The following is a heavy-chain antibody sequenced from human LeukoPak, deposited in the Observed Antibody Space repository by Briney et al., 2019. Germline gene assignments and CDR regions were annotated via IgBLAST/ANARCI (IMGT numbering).Heavy chain of an antibody. CDR1: GGTFSSYA. Sequence: GASVKVSCKASGGTFSSYAISWVRQAPGQGLEWMGGIIPIFGTANYAQKFQGRVTITADESTSTAYMELSSLRSEDTAVYYCARVGRYSGYHKPRPGIAVAGTGNWFDPWGQGTLVTVSS. CDR3: ARVGRYSGYHKPRPGIAVAGTGNWFDP. D-gene: IGHD6-19*01. CDR2: IIPIFGTA. V-gene: IGHV1-69*13. J-gene: IGHJ5*02.